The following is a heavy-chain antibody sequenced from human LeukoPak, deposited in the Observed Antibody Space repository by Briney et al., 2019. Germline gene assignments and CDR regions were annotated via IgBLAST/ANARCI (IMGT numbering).Heavy chain of an antibody. CDR3: AIDPNWGIHY. Sequence: GGSLRLSCAASGFTVSSNYMSWVRQAPGKGLEWVSVIYSGGSTYYADPVKGRFTISRDNSKNTLYLQMNSLRVEDTAIYYCAIDPNWGIHYWGQGVLVTVSS. D-gene: IGHD7-27*01. CDR2: IYSGGST. V-gene: IGHV3-53*01. J-gene: IGHJ4*02. CDR1: GFTVSSNY.